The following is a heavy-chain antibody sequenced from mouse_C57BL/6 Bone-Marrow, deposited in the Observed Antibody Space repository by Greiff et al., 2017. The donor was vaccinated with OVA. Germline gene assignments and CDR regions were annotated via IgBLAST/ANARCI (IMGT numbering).Heavy chain of an antibody. CDR3: ARSLYLFAY. D-gene: IGHD2-1*01. CDR1: GFTFTDYY. J-gene: IGHJ3*01. V-gene: IGHV7-3*01. CDR2: IRNKANGYTT. Sequence: EVKLQESGGGLVQPGGSLSLSCAASGFTFTDYYMSWVRQPPGKALEWLGFIRNKANGYTTEYSASVKGRFTISRDNSQSILYLQMNALRAEDSATYYFARSLYLFAYWGQGTLVTVSA.